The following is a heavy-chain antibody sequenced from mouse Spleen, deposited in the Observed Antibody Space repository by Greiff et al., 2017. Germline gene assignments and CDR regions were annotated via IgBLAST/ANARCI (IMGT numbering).Heavy chain of an antibody. Sequence: EVHLVESGGGLVKRGGSLKLSCAASGFTFSSYAMSWVRQTPEKRLEWVATISSGGGNTYYPDSVKGRFTISRDNAKNTLYLQMSSLKSEDTAMYYCARRGYGNYEDYWGQGTTLTVSS. V-gene: IGHV5-9-3*01. D-gene: IGHD2-10*02. J-gene: IGHJ2*01. CDR3: ARRGYGNYEDY. CDR2: ISSGGGNT. CDR1: GFTFSSYA.